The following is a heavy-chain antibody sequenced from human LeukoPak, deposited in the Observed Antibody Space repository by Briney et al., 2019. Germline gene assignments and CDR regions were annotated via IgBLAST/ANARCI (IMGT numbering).Heavy chain of an antibody. CDR2: IRSRPYGGAT. V-gene: IGHV3-49*04. Sequence: QSGGSLRLSCTGFGFNFGDYAVTWVRQAPGKGLEWVGFIRSRPYGGATEYAASVNGRFTISRQDSSSIAYLQMTNLKVEDPPVYYCNVRIINLFGGFLTPWDSGARETLFTVSS. CDR1: GFNFGDYA. D-gene: IGHD3-16*01. CDR3: NVRIINLFGGFLTPWDS. J-gene: IGHJ4*02.